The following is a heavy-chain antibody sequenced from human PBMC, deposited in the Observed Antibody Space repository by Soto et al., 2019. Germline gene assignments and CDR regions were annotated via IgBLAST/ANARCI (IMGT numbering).Heavy chain of an antibody. D-gene: IGHD5-12*01. CDR3: ARLDSIKLSGLSYSYHYIGV. CDR1: GYTFTSYD. V-gene: IGHV1-8*01. Sequence: ASVKVSCKASGYTFTSYDINWVRQATGQGLEWMGWMNPNSGNTGYAQKFQGRVTMTRNTSISTAYMELSSLRSEDTAVYYCARLDSIKLSGLSYSYHYIGVWGKGTTVTVSS. J-gene: IGHJ6*03. CDR2: MNPNSGNT.